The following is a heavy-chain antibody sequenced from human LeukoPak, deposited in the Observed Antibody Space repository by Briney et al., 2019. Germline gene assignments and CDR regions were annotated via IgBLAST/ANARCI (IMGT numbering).Heavy chain of an antibody. CDR3: ARGRVDTAMVYFDY. CDR1: GGSFSGYY. V-gene: IGHV4-34*01. CDR2: INHSGST. J-gene: IGHJ4*02. D-gene: IGHD5-18*01. Sequence: SETLSLTCAVYGGSFSGYYWSWIRQPPGKGLEWIGEINHSGSTNYNPSLKSRVTISVDTSKNQFSLKLSSVTAADTAVYYCARGRVDTAMVYFDYWGQGTLVTVSS.